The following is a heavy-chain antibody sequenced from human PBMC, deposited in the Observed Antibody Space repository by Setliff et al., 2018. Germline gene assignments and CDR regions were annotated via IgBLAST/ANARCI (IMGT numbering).Heavy chain of an antibody. Sequence: GESLKISCAASGFNFDVFGMGWVRQAPGMGLEWVSGIDRNAGSTGYVDSVKGRFTISRDNAKNSLYLQMDSLKADDTAVYYCARVRNYYGSGSYLSAFDYWGQGALVTVSS. J-gene: IGHJ4*02. V-gene: IGHV3-20*04. CDR2: IDRNAGST. D-gene: IGHD3-10*01. CDR1: GFNFDVFG. CDR3: ARVRNYYGSGSYLSAFDY.